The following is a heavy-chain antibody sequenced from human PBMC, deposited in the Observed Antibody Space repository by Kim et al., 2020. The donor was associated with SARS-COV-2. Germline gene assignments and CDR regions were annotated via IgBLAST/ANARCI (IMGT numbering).Heavy chain of an antibody. V-gene: IGHV3-30-3*01. Sequence: GGSLRLSCAASGLSFDSSSMNWVRQAPGKGLEWVAVISYEGRNKYYADSVKGRFTISRDNSKTTLFLQMNSLRVEDTAVFFCAKGYYHESVGVSDYYNGMDVWGQGTTVTVSS. J-gene: IGHJ6*02. CDR3: AKGYYHESVGVSDYYNGMDV. CDR1: GLSFDSSS. CDR2: ISYEGRNK. D-gene: IGHD3-22*01.